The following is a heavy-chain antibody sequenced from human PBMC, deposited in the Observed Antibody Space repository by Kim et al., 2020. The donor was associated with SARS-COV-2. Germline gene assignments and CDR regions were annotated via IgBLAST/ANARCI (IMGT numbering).Heavy chain of an antibody. J-gene: IGHJ5*02. CDR3: ARTHPDGGSP. D-gene: IGHD1-26*01. CDR2: IEKSGSLI. CDR1: GFTFSSYS. V-gene: IGHV3-48*02. Sequence: GGSLRLSCVVSGFTFSSYSMNWVRQAPGKGLEWVSYIEKSGSLIHYADSVKGRVTISRDSAKNSLYLQMNNLREEDTAVYYCARTHPDGGSPWG.